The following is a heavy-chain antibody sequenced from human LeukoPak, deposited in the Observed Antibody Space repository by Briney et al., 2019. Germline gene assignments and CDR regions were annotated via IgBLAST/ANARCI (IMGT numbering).Heavy chain of an antibody. V-gene: IGHV1-69*13. CDR1: GGTFSSYA. J-gene: IGHJ4*02. CDR3: ARGVGATTNEFDY. Sequence: ASVKVSCKASGGTFSSYAIGWVRQAPGQGLEWMGGIIPIFGTANYAQKFQGRVTITADESTSTAYMELSSLRSEDTAVYYCARGVGATTNEFDYWGQGTLVTVSS. D-gene: IGHD1-26*01. CDR2: IIPIFGTA.